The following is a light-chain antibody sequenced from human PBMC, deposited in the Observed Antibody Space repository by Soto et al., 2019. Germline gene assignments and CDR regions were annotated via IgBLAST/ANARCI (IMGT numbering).Light chain of an antibody. V-gene: IGKV1-39*01. J-gene: IGKJ1*01. CDR2: AAS. Sequence: DIQMTQSPSSLSASVGDRVTITCRASQNICNYLNWYQQKPGKAPNLLIYAASSLQSGVPSRFSGSGSGTDFTLTISSLQPEAFATYYCQQSYNTPWTFGLGTKVEIK. CDR1: QNICNY. CDR3: QQSYNTPWT.